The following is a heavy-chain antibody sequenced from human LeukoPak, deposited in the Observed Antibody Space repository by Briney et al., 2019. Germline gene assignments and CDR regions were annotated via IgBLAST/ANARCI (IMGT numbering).Heavy chain of an antibody. CDR1: GFTFSSYA. V-gene: IGHV3-23*01. J-gene: IGHJ4*02. CDR3: AKDEVIVVVPAAMWY. Sequence: PGGSLRLSCAASGFTFSSYAMSWVRQAPGKGLEWVSAISGSGGSTYYADSVKGRFTISRDNSKNTLYLQMNSLSAEDTAVYYCAKDEVIVVVPAAMWYWGQGTLVTVSS. CDR2: ISGSGGST. D-gene: IGHD2-2*01.